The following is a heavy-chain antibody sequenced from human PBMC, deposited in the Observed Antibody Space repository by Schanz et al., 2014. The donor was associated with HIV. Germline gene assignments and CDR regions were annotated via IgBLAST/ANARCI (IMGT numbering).Heavy chain of an antibody. Sequence: EVHLVESGGGLIKPGRSLRLSCAASGFTFSSYGMYWVRQAPGKGLEWVSSISGSGVSTFYAGSVKGRFAISRDKSKNTLYLQMNSLRVEDTAVYYCAKMARSVAANTNFDYWGQGTLVTVSS. D-gene: IGHD6-19*01. V-gene: IGHV3-23*04. CDR2: ISGSGVST. CDR3: AKMARSVAANTNFDY. CDR1: GFTFSSYG. J-gene: IGHJ4*02.